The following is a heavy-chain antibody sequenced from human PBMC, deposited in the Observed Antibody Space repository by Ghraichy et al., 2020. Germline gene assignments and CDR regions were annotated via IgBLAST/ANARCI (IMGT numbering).Heavy chain of an antibody. J-gene: IGHJ5*02. CDR1: GFSLSNARMG. CDR2: IFSNDEK. V-gene: IGHV2-26*01. CDR3: ARSNWKPGDNWFDP. D-gene: IGHD1-20*01. Sequence: SGPTLVKPTETLTLTCTVSGFSLSNARMGVSWIRQPPGKALEWLAHIFSNDEKSYSTSLKSRLTISKDTSKSQVVLTMTNMDPVDTATYYCARSNWKPGDNWFDPWGQGTLVTVSS.